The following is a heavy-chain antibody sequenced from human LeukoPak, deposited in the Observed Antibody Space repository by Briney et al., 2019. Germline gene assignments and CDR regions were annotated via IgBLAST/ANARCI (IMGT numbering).Heavy chain of an antibody. D-gene: IGHD2-21*02. CDR2: ISSSSSII. V-gene: IGHV3-48*02. J-gene: IGHJ5*02. CDR3: ARGGICGGDCYSSNWFDP. CDR1: GFTFSTYS. Sequence: PGGSVRLSCEASGFTFSTYSMNWVRQAPGKGLEWVSYISSSSSIIYYADSVKGRFTISRDNAKNSLYLQMNSLRDEDTAVYYCARGGICGGDCYSSNWFDPWGQGTLVTVSS.